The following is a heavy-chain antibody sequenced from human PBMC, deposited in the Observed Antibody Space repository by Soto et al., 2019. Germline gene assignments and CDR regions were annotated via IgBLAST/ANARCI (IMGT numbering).Heavy chain of an antibody. CDR3: ARGSNQDY. V-gene: IGHV3-7*03. D-gene: IGHD2-8*01. CDR1: GFTFSAYW. Sequence: EVQLVESGGDLVQPGGSLRLSCVASGFTFSAYWMSWVRQAPGKGLEWVATIKNDGSEKYYADAVRGRFTLSRDNTKSSFYLELGGLRAEDTAIYYGARGSNQDYWGQGTLVAVSS. CDR2: IKNDGSEK. J-gene: IGHJ4*02.